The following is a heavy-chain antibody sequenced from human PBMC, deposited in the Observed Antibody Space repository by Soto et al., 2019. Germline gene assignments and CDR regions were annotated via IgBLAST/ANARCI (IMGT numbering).Heavy chain of an antibody. Sequence: GGSLRLSCAASGFTFSSYGMHWVRQAPGKGLEWVAVISYDGSNKYYADSVKGRFTISRDNSKNTLYLQMNSLRAEDTAVYYCAKDLHHHYYYYGMDVWGPGTTVTVSS. V-gene: IGHV3-30*18. CDR2: ISYDGSNK. CDR3: AKDLHHHYYYYGMDV. CDR1: GFTFSSYG. J-gene: IGHJ6*02.